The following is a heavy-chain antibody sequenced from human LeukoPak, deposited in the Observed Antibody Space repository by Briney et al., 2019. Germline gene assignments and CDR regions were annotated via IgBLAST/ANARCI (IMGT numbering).Heavy chain of an antibody. CDR2: IKEDGSDK. Sequence: GGSLRLSCAASGFTFRSFWMSWVRQAPGKRLEWVANIKEDGSDKNYVDSVKGRFTISRDNTKSSVFLQMNSLRGEDTAVYLCARDRGYDTFDYWGQGTLVTVSS. J-gene: IGHJ4*02. CDR3: ARDRGYDTFDY. D-gene: IGHD5-12*01. V-gene: IGHV3-7*01. CDR1: GFTFRSFW.